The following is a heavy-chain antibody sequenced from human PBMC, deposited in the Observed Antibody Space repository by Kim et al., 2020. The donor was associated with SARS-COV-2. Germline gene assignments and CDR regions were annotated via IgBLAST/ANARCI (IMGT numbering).Heavy chain of an antibody. CDR2: ISSSSSYT. Sequence: GGSLRLSCAASGFTFSDYYMSWIRQAPGKGLEWVSYISSSSSYTNYADSVKGRFTISRDNAKNSLYLQMNSLRAEDTAVYYCARVIRYNWNYDGYNWFDPWGQGTLVTVSS. V-gene: IGHV3-11*05. D-gene: IGHD1-7*01. CDR1: GFTFSDYY. CDR3: ARVIRYNWNYDGYNWFDP. J-gene: IGHJ5*02.